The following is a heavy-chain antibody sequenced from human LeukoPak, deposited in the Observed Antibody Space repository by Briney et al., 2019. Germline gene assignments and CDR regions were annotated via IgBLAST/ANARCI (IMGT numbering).Heavy chain of an antibody. D-gene: IGHD5-12*01. CDR1: GFTFSSYA. Sequence: HPGGSLRLSCAASGFTFSSYAMHWVRQAPGKGLEWVAVISYDGSNKYYADSVKGRFTISRDNSKNTLYLQMNSLRAEDTAVYYCARDEGYSGYGGFDYWGQGTLVTVSS. J-gene: IGHJ4*02. CDR3: ARDEGYSGYGGFDY. CDR2: ISYDGSNK. V-gene: IGHV3-30*04.